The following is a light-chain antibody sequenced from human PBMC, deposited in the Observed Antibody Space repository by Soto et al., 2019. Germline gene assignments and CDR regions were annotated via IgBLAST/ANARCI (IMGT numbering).Light chain of an antibody. CDR3: QQRSNWPPIT. Sequence: EIVLTQSPATLSLSPGERATLSCRASQSVSSYLAWYQQKPGQAPRLLIYDASNRATGIPARFSGSGSGTDFTLTIGSLEREDFAVYSCQQRSNWPPITFGQGTRLEIK. V-gene: IGKV3-11*01. CDR2: DAS. CDR1: QSVSSY. J-gene: IGKJ5*01.